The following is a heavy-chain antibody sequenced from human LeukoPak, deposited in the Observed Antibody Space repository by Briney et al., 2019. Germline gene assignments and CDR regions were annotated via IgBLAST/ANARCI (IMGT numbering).Heavy chain of an antibody. CDR2: IIPIFGTA. V-gene: IGHV1-69*05. D-gene: IGHD5-24*01. J-gene: IGHJ5*02. CDR1: GGTFSSYA. Sequence: SVKVSCKASGGTFSSYAISWVRQAPGQGLEWMGVIIPIFGTANYAQKFQGRVTITTDESTSTAYMELSSLRSEDTAVYYCARGSVERWLQFGFSWFDPWGQGTLVTVSS. CDR3: ARGSVERWLQFGFSWFDP.